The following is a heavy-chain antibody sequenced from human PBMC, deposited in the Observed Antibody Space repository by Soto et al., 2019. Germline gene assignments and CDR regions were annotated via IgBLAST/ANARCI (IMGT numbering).Heavy chain of an antibody. CDR3: ARLVVFWSGYLSGYYGMDF. J-gene: IGHJ6*02. Sequence: KASETLSLTCTVSGGSISSSSYYWGWIRQPPGKGLEWIGSIYYSGSTYYNPSLKSRVTIYVDTSKNQFSLKLSSVTAADTAVYYCARLVVFWSGYLSGYYGMDFWGQGTTVTVSS. CDR2: IYYSGST. V-gene: IGHV4-39*01. CDR1: GGSISSSSYY. D-gene: IGHD3-3*01.